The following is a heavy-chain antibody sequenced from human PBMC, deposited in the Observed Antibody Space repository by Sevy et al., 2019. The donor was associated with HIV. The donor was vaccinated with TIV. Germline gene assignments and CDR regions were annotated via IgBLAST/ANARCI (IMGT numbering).Heavy chain of an antibody. CDR3: ATTYYDFWSGYYTAYYYGMDV. D-gene: IGHD3-3*01. Sequence: GGSLRLSCAASGFTFSSYWMSWVRQAPGKGLEWVASIKQDGSEKYYVDSVKGRFTISRDNAKNSLYLQMNSLRAEDTAVYYCATTYYDFWSGYYTAYYYGMDVWGQGTTVTVSS. CDR1: GFTFSSYW. J-gene: IGHJ6*02. V-gene: IGHV3-7*01. CDR2: IKQDGSEK.